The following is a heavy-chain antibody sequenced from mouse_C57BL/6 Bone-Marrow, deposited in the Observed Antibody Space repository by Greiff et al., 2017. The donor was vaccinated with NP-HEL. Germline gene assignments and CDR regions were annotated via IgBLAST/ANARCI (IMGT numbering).Heavy chain of an antibody. CDR3: ASTLPLWFAY. J-gene: IGHJ3*01. CDR1: GYTFTSYG. CDR2: IYPRSGNT. Sequence: QVQLQQSGAELARPGASVKLSCKASGYTFTSYGISWVKQRTGQGLEWIGEIYPRSGNTYYNEKFKGKATLTADKSSSTAYMELRSLTSEDSAVYFCASTLPLWFAYWGQGTRVTVSA. V-gene: IGHV1-81*01.